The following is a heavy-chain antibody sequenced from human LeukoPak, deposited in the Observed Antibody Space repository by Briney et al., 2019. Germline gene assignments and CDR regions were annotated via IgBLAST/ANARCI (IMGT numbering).Heavy chain of an antibody. V-gene: IGHV3-9*01. CDR2: ISWNSGNI. Sequence: GGSLRLSCATSGFTFDDYAMHWVRQAPGKCLEWVSGISWNSGNIGYADSVKGRFTISRDNAKNSLYLQMNSLRAEDTALYYCVKDIDSTGYYVDNWGQGTLVTVSS. CDR3: VKDIDSTGYYVDN. D-gene: IGHD3-22*01. J-gene: IGHJ4*02. CDR1: GFTFDDYA.